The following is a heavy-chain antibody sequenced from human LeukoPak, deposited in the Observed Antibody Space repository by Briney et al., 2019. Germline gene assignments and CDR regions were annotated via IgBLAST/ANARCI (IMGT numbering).Heavy chain of an antibody. CDR3: ARRRLSGDAFDI. J-gene: IGHJ3*02. D-gene: IGHD2/OR15-2a*01. Sequence: SETLSLTCTVYGGSFSSDYWSWLRQPPGKGLEWIGEINHSGSTKYNPSLKSRVTISVDTSKNQFSLKLTSVTAADTAVYYCARRRLSGDAFDIWGQGTMVTVSS. CDR1: GGSFSSDY. CDR2: INHSGST. V-gene: IGHV4-34*01.